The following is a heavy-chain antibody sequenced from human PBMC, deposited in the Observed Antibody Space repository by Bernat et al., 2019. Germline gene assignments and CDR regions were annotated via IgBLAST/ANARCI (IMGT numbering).Heavy chain of an antibody. CDR2: IIPIFGTA. CDR1: GGTFSSYA. V-gene: IGHV1-69*01. CDR3: ARGRGYSGYFPLNYFDY. Sequence: QVQLVQSGAEVKKSGSSVKVSCKASGGTFSSYAISWVRQAPGQGLEWMGGIIPIFGTANYAQKFQGRVTITADESTSTAYMELSSLRSEDTAVYYCARGRGYSGYFPLNYFDYWGQGTLVTVSS. D-gene: IGHD5-12*01. J-gene: IGHJ4*02.